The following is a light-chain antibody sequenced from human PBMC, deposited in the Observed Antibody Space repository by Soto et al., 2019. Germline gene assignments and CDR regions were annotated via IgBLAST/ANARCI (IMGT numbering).Light chain of an antibody. CDR1: QSVSSSY. V-gene: IGKV3-20*01. Sequence: EIVLTQSPGTLSLSPGERATLSCRASQSVSSSYLAWYQQKPGQAPRLLIYGASSRATGIPDRFSGSGSGTDFTLTISRLEPVDFAVYYCQQYGSSPWWTFGQGIKVEIK. J-gene: IGKJ1*01. CDR2: GAS. CDR3: QQYGSSPWWT.